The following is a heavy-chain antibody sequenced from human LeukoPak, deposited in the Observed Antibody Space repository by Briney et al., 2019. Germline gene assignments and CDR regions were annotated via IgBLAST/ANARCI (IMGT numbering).Heavy chain of an antibody. Sequence: GEALKIFRKGSGYSLYNYLNRRVGPIARKSLEWMGIIYPGDSDTRYSPSFQGQVTISADKSISTAYLQWSSLKASDTAMYYCARHIGIQDFYYMDVWGKGTTVTVSS. CDR3: ARHIGIQDFYYMDV. D-gene: IGHD1-14*01. CDR1: GYSLYNYL. J-gene: IGHJ6*03. CDR2: IYPGDSDT. V-gene: IGHV5-51*01.